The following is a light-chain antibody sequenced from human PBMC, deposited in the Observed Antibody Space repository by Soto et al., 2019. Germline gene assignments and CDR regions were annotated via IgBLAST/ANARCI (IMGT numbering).Light chain of an antibody. V-gene: IGKV3-15*01. Sequence: EIVMTQSPATLSVSPGERATLSCRASQSISSHLAWYQQKPGQTPRLLIYDASTRATGIPVRFSGSGSGTDFTLTISSLQSEDFAVYYCQQYSYLWTFGQGTNVEIK. CDR3: QQYSYLWT. CDR1: QSISSH. J-gene: IGKJ1*01. CDR2: DAS.